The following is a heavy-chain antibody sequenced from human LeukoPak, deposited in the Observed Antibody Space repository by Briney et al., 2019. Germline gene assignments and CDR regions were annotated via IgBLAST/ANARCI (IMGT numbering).Heavy chain of an antibody. V-gene: IGHV3-21*01. J-gene: IGHJ3*02. CDR1: GFTFSSYR. CDR2: ISSSTSYI. D-gene: IGHD4-17*01. Sequence: GGSPRLSCAASGFTFSSYRMNWVRQTPGKGLEWVSSISSSTSYIYYADSVKGRFTISRDNAKNSLYLQMNSLRVEDTAVYYCARGADDYGDYENAFDIWGQGTMVTVSS. CDR3: ARGADDYGDYENAFDI.